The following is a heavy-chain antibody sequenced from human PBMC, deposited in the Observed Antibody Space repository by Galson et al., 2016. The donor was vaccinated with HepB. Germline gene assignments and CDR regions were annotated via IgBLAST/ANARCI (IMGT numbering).Heavy chain of an antibody. J-gene: IGHJ4*02. D-gene: IGHD6-6*01. CDR2: IWYDGSNT. CDR1: GFTFSNYD. Sequence: SLRLSCAASGFTFSNYDMHWVRQAPGKGLEWVGFIWYDGSNTYYADSVKGRFTIPRDNSKNTLYLQTNSLRAEDTAVYYCARGPSIPALGWVDYWGQGTLVTVSS. CDR3: ARGPSIPALGWVDY. V-gene: IGHV3-33*01.